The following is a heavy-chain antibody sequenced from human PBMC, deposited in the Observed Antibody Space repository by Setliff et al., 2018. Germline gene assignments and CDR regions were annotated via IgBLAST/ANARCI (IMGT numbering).Heavy chain of an antibody. CDR2: TYYSGDA. CDR1: GGSISTNTYF. J-gene: IGHJ6*03. D-gene: IGHD3-10*01. Sequence: SETLSLTCTVSGGSISTNTYFWGWIRQSPGKGLEWIGNTYYSGDAYYNPSLKSRVTISVDTSRNQFSLKLSSVTAADTAVYYCARHVGSRSRGYDYYYYYMDVWGKGTTVTVSS. CDR3: ARHVGSRSRGYDYYYYYMDV. V-gene: IGHV4-39*01.